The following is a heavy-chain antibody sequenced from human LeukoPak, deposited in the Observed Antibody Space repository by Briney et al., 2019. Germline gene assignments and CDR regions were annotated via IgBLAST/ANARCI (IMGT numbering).Heavy chain of an antibody. CDR1: GFTFSSYA. CDR2: ISGSGGST. J-gene: IGHJ4*02. D-gene: IGHD4-17*01. CDR3: ARALTTVTTYNFDY. Sequence: GGSLRLSCAASGFTFSSYAMSWARQAPGKGLEWVSAISGSGGSTYYADSVKGRFTISRDNSKNTLYLQMNSLRAEDTAVYYCARALTTVTTYNFDYWGQGTLVTVSS. V-gene: IGHV3-23*01.